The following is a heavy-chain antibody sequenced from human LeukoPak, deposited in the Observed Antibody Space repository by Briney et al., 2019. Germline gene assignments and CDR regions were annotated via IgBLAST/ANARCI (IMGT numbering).Heavy chain of an antibody. J-gene: IGHJ4*02. CDR1: GGSISSYY. V-gene: IGHV4-59*01. CDR2: IYYSGST. D-gene: IGHD1-1*01. CDR3: ARGVPQYPVDC. Sequence: SETLSLTYTVSGGSISSYYWSWIRQPPGKGLEFIGYIYYSGSTNYNPSLKSRVTISVDTSKNQFSLKLSSVTAADTAVYYCARGVPQYPVDCWGQGTLVTVSS.